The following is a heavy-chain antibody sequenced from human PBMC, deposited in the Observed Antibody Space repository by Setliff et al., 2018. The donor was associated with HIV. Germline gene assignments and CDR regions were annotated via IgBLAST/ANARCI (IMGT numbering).Heavy chain of an antibody. Sequence: SQTLSLTCAISGDSVSSNNAAWNWIRQSPLRGLEWLGRTYYRSKWYFDYAVSVKSRIIINPDTSKNQFSLHLRSVTPEDTAVYYCARGSYGSVLLWGQGTLVTVS. J-gene: IGHJ4*02. CDR1: GDSVSSNNAA. D-gene: IGHD6-19*01. CDR2: TYYRSKWYF. CDR3: ARGSYGSVLL. V-gene: IGHV6-1*01.